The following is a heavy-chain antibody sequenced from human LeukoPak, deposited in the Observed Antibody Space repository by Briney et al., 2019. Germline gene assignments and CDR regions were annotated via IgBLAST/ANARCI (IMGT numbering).Heavy chain of an antibody. J-gene: IGHJ5*02. CDR1: GGSISSYY. CDR2: IYSSGST. Sequence: SETLSLTCTVSGGSISSYYWSWIRQPPGKGLEWIGYIYSSGSTNYNPSLKSRITISVDTSKNQFSLKLSSVTAADTAVYYCARVYGSGSNWFDPWGRGTLVTVSS. D-gene: IGHD3-10*01. CDR3: ARVYGSGSNWFDP. V-gene: IGHV4-59*08.